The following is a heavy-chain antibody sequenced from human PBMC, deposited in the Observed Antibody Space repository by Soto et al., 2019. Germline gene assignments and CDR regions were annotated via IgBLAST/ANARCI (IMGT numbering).Heavy chain of an antibody. CDR2: IYSGGST. CDR1: GGFVNSDTHS. V-gene: IGHV4-61*01. CDR3: ARFVRSCSATTCSTRADV. J-gene: IGHJ6*02. Sequence: SETLSLTCTVSGGFVNSDTHSWSWIRQTPGKRLEWIGFIYSGGSTKNPSLRSRVTMSVDTSKNQFSLRLRSVIVADTAVYHCARFVRSCSATTCSTRADVWGQGITVTVSS. D-gene: IGHD2-2*01.